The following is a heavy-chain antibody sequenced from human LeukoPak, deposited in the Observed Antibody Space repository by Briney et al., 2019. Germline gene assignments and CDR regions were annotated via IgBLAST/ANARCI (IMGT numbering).Heavy chain of an antibody. V-gene: IGHV3-48*01. D-gene: IGHD5-18*01. Sequence: PGGSLRLSCAASGFSFSTYTMNWVRQAPGKGLEWVSYISSSSTTIYYADSMKGRFTISRDNTKNSLYLQMNSLRAEDTALYYCAKGGGYSYQYYYYYMDVWGKGTTVTISS. CDR3: AKGGGYSYQYYYYYMDV. J-gene: IGHJ6*03. CDR2: ISSSSTTI. CDR1: GFSFSTYT.